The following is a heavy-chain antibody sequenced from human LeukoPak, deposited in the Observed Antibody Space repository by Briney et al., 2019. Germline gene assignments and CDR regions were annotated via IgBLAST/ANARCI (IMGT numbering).Heavy chain of an antibody. CDR3: ARFSGWYLGCDY. CDR2: IYYSGST. Sequence: SETQSLTCTVSGGSISSSSYYWGWIRQPPGKGLEWIGSIYYSGSTYYNPSLKSRVTISVDTSKNQFSLKLSSVTTADTAVYYCARFSGWYLGCDYWGQGTLVTVSS. CDR1: GGSISSSSYY. V-gene: IGHV4-39*07. J-gene: IGHJ4*02. D-gene: IGHD6-19*01.